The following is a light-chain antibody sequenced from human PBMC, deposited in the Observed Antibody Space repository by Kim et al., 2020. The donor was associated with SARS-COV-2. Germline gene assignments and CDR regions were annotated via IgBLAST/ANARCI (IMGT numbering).Light chain of an antibody. CDR3: QQYNNWPSCT. V-gene: IGKV3-15*01. J-gene: IGKJ2*02. CDR1: QSVSSN. Sequence: VSPGERAPLSCRASQSVSSNLAWYQQKPGQAPRLLIYGASTRATGIPARFSGSGSGTEFTLTISSLQSEDFAVYYCQQYNNWPSCTFGQGTKLEI. CDR2: GAS.